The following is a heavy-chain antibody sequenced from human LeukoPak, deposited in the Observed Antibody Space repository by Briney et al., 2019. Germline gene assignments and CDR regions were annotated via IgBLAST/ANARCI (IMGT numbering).Heavy chain of an antibody. D-gene: IGHD3-10*01. CDR2: VGDSDETT. V-gene: IGHV3-23*01. J-gene: IGHJ3*01. Sequence: GGSLRLSCAASGFTFSTYGMSWVRQAPGKGLEWVSVVGDSDETTNYADSVKGRFFISRDNSNNTLHLQMNSLRAEDTAVYYCAKDSFTVVRGVGSDDVFAVWGQGTMVSVSS. CDR3: AKDSFTVVRGVGSDDVFAV. CDR1: GFTFSTYG.